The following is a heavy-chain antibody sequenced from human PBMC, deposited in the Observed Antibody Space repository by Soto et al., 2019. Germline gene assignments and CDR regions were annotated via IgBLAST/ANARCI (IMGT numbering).Heavy chain of an antibody. J-gene: IGHJ5*01. CDR1: GVSIHNSHSF. CDR2: VYYSGGA. Sequence: PSETLSLTCTVSGVSIHNSHSFWGWIRQPPGKGLEFIGTVYYSGGAHYNSSLKSRVTISVDTANNQVSLRMRSLTAADTALYYRGPVVEGATRHTDLDSWGPGTLVIVSA. V-gene: IGHV4-39*01. CDR3: GPVVEGATRHTDLDS. D-gene: IGHD2-21*01.